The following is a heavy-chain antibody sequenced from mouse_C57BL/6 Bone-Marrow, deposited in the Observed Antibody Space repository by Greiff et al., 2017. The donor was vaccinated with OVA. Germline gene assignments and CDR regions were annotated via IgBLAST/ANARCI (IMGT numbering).Heavy chain of an antibody. J-gene: IGHJ2*01. CDR1: GFTFSSYT. CDR2: ISGGGGNT. V-gene: IGHV5-9*01. Sequence: EVKLQESGGGLVKPGGSLKLSCAASGFTFSSYTMSWVRQTPEKRLEWVATISGGGGNTYYPDSVKGRFTIARDNAKNTLYLQMSSLRSEDTALYYCARGSLYGSSPVDYWGQGTTLTVSS. CDR3: ARGSLYGSSPVDY. D-gene: IGHD1-1*01.